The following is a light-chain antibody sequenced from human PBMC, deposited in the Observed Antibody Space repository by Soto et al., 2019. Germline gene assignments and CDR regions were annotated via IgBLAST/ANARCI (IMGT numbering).Light chain of an antibody. CDR3: QQYDDSARYI. V-gene: IGKV3-20*01. J-gene: IGKJ2*01. Sequence: EIVLTQSPGTLSLSPGERATLSCRASQSVNTRYSAWYQKKPGQAPRIHNYATSSMATGIPDRFSGSGSGTAFTLTISRLEPEAFAVYYCQQYDDSARYIFGQGTNLEIK. CDR2: ATS. CDR1: QSVNTRY.